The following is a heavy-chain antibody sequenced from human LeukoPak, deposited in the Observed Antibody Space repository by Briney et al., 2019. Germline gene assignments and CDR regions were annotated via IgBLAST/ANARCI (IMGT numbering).Heavy chain of an antibody. CDR2: IQYDGSNE. J-gene: IGHJ6*03. CDR3: AKDRCSNGIGCYYYYMDV. CDR1: GFTFKNYG. D-gene: IGHD2-8*01. Sequence: PGGSLRLSCATSGFTFKNYGMHWVRQAPGKGLEWVAYIQYDGSNEQFADSVKGRFSISRDSSKNILYLQVNSLRAEDTAVYYCAKDRCSNGIGCYYYYMDVGGKGTRSPSP. V-gene: IGHV3-30*02.